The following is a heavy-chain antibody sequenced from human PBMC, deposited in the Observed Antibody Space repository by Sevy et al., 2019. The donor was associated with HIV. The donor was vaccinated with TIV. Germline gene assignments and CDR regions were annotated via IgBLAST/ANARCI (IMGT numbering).Heavy chain of an antibody. J-gene: IGHJ4*02. Sequence: GGSLRLSCAASGFTFTNTWMNWVRQAPGKGLEWVGRIKSKTDGGTGDYAAPVKGRFSISRDDSKNTLYLQMNSLKTEDTAVYYCTTGGPYNRYGYMRPYFFDYWGQGTLVTVSS. CDR1: GFTFTNTW. CDR2: IKSKTDGGTG. V-gene: IGHV3-15*01. CDR3: TTGGPYNRYGYMRPYFFDY. D-gene: IGHD5-18*01.